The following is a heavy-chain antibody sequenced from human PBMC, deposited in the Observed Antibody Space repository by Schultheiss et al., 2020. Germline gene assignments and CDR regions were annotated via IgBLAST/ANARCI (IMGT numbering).Heavy chain of an antibody. J-gene: IGHJ5*02. CDR3: AGSFQLVDNWFDP. Sequence: GGSLRLSCAASGFIFSSYGMHWVRQAPGKGLEWVAVIWYDGSNKYYADSVKGRFTISRDNSKNTLYLQMNSLRAEDTAVYYCAGSFQLVDNWFDPWGQGTLVTVSS. D-gene: IGHD6-13*01. CDR2: IWYDGSNK. CDR1: GFIFSSYG. V-gene: IGHV3-33*08.